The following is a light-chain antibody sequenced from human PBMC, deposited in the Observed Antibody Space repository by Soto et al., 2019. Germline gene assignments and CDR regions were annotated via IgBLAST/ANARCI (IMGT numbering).Light chain of an antibody. CDR3: SSYAGSNNRV. V-gene: IGLV2-8*01. CDR2: EVS. J-gene: IGLJ3*02. CDR1: SSDVGGYNY. Sequence: QSALTQPPSASGSPGQSVTISCTGTSSDVGGYNYVSWYQQHPGKAPKLMIYEVSKRPSGVPDRFSGSKSGNTASLTVPGLQAEDEADYYCSSYAGSNNRVFGGGTKVTVL.